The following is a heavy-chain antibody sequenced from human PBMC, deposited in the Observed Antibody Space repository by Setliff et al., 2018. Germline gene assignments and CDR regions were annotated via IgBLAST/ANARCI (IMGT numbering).Heavy chain of an antibody. V-gene: IGHV1-18*01. D-gene: IGHD6-13*01. CDR3: ARAGDAATGRKGVFEY. CDR2: ISAYNGDT. Sequence: GASVKVSCKTSGYTFTGSLISWVRQAPGQGLEWMGWISAYNGDTNYAQKLQGRVTMTTDTSTSTAYMELASLKSEDTAVYYCARAGDAATGRKGVFEYWGQGTLVTVSS. CDR1: GYTFTGSL. J-gene: IGHJ4*02.